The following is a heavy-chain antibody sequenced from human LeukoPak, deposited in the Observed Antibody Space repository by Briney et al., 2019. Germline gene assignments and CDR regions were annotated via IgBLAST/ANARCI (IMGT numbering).Heavy chain of an antibody. V-gene: IGHV4-4*07. CDR2: IYTSGST. Sequence: KPSETLSLTCTVSGGSISSYYWSWIRQPAGKGLEWIGRIYTSGSTNYNPSLKSRVTMSVDTSKNQFSLKLSSVTAADTAVCYCARAGRLVGATPFYYYYYMDVWGKGTTVTVSS. J-gene: IGHJ6*03. CDR3: ARAGRLVGATPFYYYYYMDV. D-gene: IGHD1-26*01. CDR1: GGSISSYY.